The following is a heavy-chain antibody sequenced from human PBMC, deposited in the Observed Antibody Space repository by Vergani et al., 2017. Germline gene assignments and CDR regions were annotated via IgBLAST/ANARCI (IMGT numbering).Heavy chain of an antibody. V-gene: IGHV3-30*19. Sequence: QVQLVESGGGVVQPGRSLRVSCAGSGFTFTNYDMHWVRQAPGKGLEWVAVISIDGSITHYGDSVKGRVTITRDNSKNTMYLQMDRLTTDDTAVYFCARDGTDIFVSSSDYSHLLYYWGQGILVTVSS. CDR2: ISIDGSIT. CDR3: ARDGTDIFVSSSDYSHLLYY. J-gene: IGHJ4*02. D-gene: IGHD3-22*01. CDR1: GFTFTNYD.